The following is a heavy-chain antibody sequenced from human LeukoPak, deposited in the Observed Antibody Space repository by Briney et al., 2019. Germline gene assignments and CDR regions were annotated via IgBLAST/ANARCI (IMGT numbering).Heavy chain of an antibody. Sequence: GASVKVSCKASGYTFTSYYMHWVRQAPGQGLEWMGIINPSGGSTSYAQKFQGRVTMTRDTSTSTVYMELSSLRSEYTAVYYCAREYDSSGYLRIGFDYWGQGTLVTVSS. D-gene: IGHD3-22*01. CDR3: AREYDSSGYLRIGFDY. CDR1: GYTFTSYY. J-gene: IGHJ4*02. V-gene: IGHV1-46*01. CDR2: INPSGGST.